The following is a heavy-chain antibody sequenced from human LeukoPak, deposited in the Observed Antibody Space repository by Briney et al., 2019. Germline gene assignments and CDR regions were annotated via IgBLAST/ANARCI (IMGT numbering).Heavy chain of an antibody. J-gene: IGHJ4*02. CDR2: VNESGGT. CDR1: VGSFSGYH. CDR3: ARGFRGDNFDY. D-gene: IGHD7-27*01. V-gene: IGHV4-34*01. Sequence: SETLSLTCAVYVGSFSGYHWNWIRQAPGKGPEWIGEVNESGGTNINPSLKSRVTISVDTSKNQFSLKLSSVTAADTAVYFCARGFRGDNFDYWGQGTLVTVSS.